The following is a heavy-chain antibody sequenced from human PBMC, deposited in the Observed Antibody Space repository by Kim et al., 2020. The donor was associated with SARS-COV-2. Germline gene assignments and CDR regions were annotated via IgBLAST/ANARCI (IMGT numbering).Heavy chain of an antibody. D-gene: IGHD3-22*01. CDR2: MNPNSGNT. J-gene: IGHJ4*02. CDR3: ARDYYDSSGYYGWGTDY. Sequence: ASVKVSCKASGYTFTSYDINWVRQATGQGLEWMGWMNPNSGNTGYAQKFQGRVTMTRNTSISTAYMELSSLRSEDTAVYYCARDYYDSSGYYGWGTDYWGQGTLVTVSS. V-gene: IGHV1-8*01. CDR1: GYTFTSYD.